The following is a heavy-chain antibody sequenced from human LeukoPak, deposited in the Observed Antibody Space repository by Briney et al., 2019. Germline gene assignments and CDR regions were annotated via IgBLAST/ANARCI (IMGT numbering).Heavy chain of an antibody. V-gene: IGHV4-59*08. CDR2: IYYSGST. J-gene: IGHJ5*02. Sequence: SETLSLTCTVSGGSISSYYWSWVRQPPGKGLEWIGYIYYSGSTNYNPSLKSRVTISVDTSKNQFSLKLSSVTAADTAVYYWASDSRKYNWTDSQWFWFDPWGQGTLVTVSS. CDR1: GGSISSYY. D-gene: IGHD1-1*01. CDR3: ASDSRKYNWTDSQWFWFDP.